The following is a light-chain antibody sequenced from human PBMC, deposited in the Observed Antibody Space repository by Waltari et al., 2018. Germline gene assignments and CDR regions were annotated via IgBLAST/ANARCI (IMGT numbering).Light chain of an antibody. CDR3: QTWGAGFQI. V-gene: IGLV4-69*01. CDR2: LNSDGSH. CDR1: SGHSSYSSYS. Sequence: QLVLTQSPSASASLGDSVKLTCTLSSGHSSYSSYSIAWHQQQPGKGPRFLMKLNSDGSHKMGDVIPVRFSGSSSGAERYLTISSLQSADEADYYCQTWGAGFQIFGGGTKLAVL. J-gene: IGLJ2*01.